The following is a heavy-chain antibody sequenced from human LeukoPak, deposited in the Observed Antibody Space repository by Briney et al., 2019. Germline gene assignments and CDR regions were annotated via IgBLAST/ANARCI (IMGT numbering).Heavy chain of an antibody. D-gene: IGHD2-15*01. Sequence: PSETLSLTCTVSGASIRSTSYCWGWIRQPPGKGLEWIGSIYYSGSTYYNPSLKSRVTISVDTSKNQFSLKLSSVTAADTAVYYCARCLTLIRPYCSGGSCFPRRENYFDYWGQGTLVTVSS. CDR2: IYYSGST. CDR3: ARCLTLIRPYCSGGSCFPRRENYFDY. CDR1: GASIRSTSYC. V-gene: IGHV4-39*07. J-gene: IGHJ4*02.